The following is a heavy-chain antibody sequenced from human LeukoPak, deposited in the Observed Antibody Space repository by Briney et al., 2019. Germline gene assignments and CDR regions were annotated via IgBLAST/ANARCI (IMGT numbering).Heavy chain of an antibody. D-gene: IGHD2-2*01. CDR1: GGSISSYY. CDR3: SRAYPYCTSTSCQPL. J-gene: IGHJ4*02. Sequence: SETLSLTCTVSGGSISSYYWSWIRQPPGMGLEWIGYIYYSGSTNYNPSLKSRVTISVNTSKTQFSLKLSSVTAADTAVYYCSRAYPYCTSTSCQPLWGQGTLVTVSS. CDR2: IYYSGST. V-gene: IGHV4-59*01.